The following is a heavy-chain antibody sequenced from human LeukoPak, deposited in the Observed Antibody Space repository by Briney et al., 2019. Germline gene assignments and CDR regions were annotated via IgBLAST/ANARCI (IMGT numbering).Heavy chain of an antibody. V-gene: IGHV3-74*01. D-gene: IGHD6-13*01. CDR1: GFTFSSYW. J-gene: IGHJ1*01. Sequence: GGSLKLSCEVSGFTFSSYWMHWVRQAPGKGLVWVSRINGDGSSIGYADSLKGRFTISRDNAKNTLYLQMNSLRAEDTAVYYSAGSGIAAAGEYFQRWGQGTLVTVSS. CDR3: AGSGIAAAGEYFQR. CDR2: INGDGSSI.